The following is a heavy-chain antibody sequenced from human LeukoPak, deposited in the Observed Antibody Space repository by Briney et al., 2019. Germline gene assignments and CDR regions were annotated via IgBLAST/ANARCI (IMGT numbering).Heavy chain of an antibody. CDR1: GFTFSSYA. Sequence: TGGSLRLSCAASGFTFSSYAMSWVRQAPGKGLEWVSVISDGGGNTYYADSVKGRFTISRDNFKNTLYLQMNSLRAEDTAIYYCVKNRDSSAYYHDAFDIWGQGTMVTVSS. CDR2: ISDGGGNT. J-gene: IGHJ3*02. D-gene: IGHD3-22*01. CDR3: VKNRDSSAYYHDAFDI. V-gene: IGHV3-23*01.